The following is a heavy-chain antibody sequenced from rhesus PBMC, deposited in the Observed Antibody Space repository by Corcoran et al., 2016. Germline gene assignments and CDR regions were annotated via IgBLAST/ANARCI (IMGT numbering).Heavy chain of an antibody. J-gene: IGHJ5-1*01. D-gene: IGHD2-15*01. CDR1: GGSISSSNW. Sequence: QVQLQESGPGLVKPSETLSLTCAVSGGSISSSNWWSWIRQPPGKGLEWIGYIVVSGGRTNNNPSLKNRVTISTDTSKNQFSLWLSSVTAADTAVYYCARHTSSPYNRFDVWGPGVLVTVSS. CDR3: ARHTSSPYNRFDV. CDR2: IVVSGGRT. V-gene: IGHV4-65*01.